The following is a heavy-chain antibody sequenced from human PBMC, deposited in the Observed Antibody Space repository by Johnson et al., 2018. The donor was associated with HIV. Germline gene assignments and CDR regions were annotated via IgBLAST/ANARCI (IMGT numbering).Heavy chain of an antibody. V-gene: IGHV3-30*02. CDR1: GFTFSNYG. Sequence: QVQLVEYGGGVVQPGGSLRLSCAASGFTFSNYGMHWVRQAPGKGLKWVAFIRYDGNNEYYAGSVKGRFTISRDNSKNTLYLQMNSRRAEDTAVYYCARGGSGGAFEIGGRGTMVTVSS. J-gene: IGHJ3*02. D-gene: IGHD2-15*01. CDR2: IRYDGNNE. CDR3: ARGGSGGAFEI.